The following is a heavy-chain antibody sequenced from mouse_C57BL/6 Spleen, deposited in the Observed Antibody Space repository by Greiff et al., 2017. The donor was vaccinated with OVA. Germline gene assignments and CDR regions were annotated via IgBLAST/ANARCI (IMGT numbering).Heavy chain of an antibody. CDR3: AISGRARHCDH. CDR2: IDPSDSYT. V-gene: IGHV1-69*01. J-gene: IGHJ2*01. Sequence: QVQLQQPGAELVMPGASVKLSCKASGYTFTSYWMHWVKQRPGQGLEWIGEIDPSDSYTNYNQKFKGKSTLTVDKSSSTAYMQLSSLTSEDSAVYQCAISGRARHCDHWGQGTTLTVSS. D-gene: IGHD3-1*01. CDR1: GYTFTSYW.